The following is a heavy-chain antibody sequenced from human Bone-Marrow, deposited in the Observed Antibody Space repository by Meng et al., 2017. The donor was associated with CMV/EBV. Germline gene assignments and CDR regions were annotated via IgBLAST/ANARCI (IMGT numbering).Heavy chain of an antibody. CDR1: VFIFSGHD. V-gene: IGHV3-13*05. D-gene: IGHD1-26*01. Sequence: LSCVASVFIFSGHDIHWVRQVTGKGLEWVSGIGPTGDPYYPGSVKGRFTISRENAKNSVYLQMNSLSAGDTGVYYCTRSGGSSLFDYWGQGTLVTVSS. CDR2: IGPTGDP. CDR3: TRSGGSSLFDY. J-gene: IGHJ4*02.